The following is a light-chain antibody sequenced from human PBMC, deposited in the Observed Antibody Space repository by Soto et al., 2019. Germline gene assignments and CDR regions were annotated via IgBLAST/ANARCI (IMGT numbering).Light chain of an antibody. V-gene: IGKV3-11*01. CDR3: QQRSNGLVT. J-gene: IGKJ5*01. CDR1: QSVSSY. Sequence: EIVLTQSPATLSLSPGERATLSCRASQSVSSYLAWYQQKPGQAHRLLIYDASNRATGIPARFSGSGSGTDFTLTIISLEPEDFAFYYCQQRSNGLVTFGQGTRLEIK. CDR2: DAS.